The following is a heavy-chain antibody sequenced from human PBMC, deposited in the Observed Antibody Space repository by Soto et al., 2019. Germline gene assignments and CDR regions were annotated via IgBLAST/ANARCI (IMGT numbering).Heavy chain of an antibody. CDR3: ARDPYYDSSGYFSHYYGMDV. J-gene: IGHJ6*02. CDR2: GGT. D-gene: IGHD3-22*01. V-gene: IGHV1-2*02. Sequence: GGTNYAQKFQGRVTMTRDTSISTAYMELSRLRSDDTAVYYCARDPYYDSSGYFSHYYGMDVWGQGTTVTVSS.